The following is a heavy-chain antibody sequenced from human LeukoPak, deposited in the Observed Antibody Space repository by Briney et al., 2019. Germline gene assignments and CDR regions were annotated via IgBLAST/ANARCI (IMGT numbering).Heavy chain of an antibody. V-gene: IGHV1-69*01. J-gene: IGHJ6*03. Sequence: SVKVSCKASGGTFSSYAISWVRQAPGQGLEWMGGIIPIFGTANYAQKFQGRVTITADESTSTAYMELSSLRSEDTAVYYCAREKVMGTTIFGVVINPASYYYYMDVWGKGITVTVSS. CDR3: AREKVMGTTIFGVVINPASYYYYMDV. CDR2: IIPIFGTA. D-gene: IGHD3-3*01. CDR1: GGTFSSYA.